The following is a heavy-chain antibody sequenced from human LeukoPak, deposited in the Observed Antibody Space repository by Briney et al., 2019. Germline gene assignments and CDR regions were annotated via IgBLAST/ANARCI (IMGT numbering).Heavy chain of an antibody. CDR3: ARDGASGYCGGDCYSVYYYYGMDV. CDR1: GYTFTSYG. Sequence: ASVKVSCKASGYTFTSYGISWVRQAPGQGLEWMGWISAYNGNTNYAQKLQGRVTMTTDTSTSTAYMELRSLRSDDTAVYYCARDGASGYCGGDCYSVYYYYGMDVWGQGTTVTVSS. D-gene: IGHD2-21*02. CDR2: ISAYNGNT. J-gene: IGHJ6*02. V-gene: IGHV1-18*01.